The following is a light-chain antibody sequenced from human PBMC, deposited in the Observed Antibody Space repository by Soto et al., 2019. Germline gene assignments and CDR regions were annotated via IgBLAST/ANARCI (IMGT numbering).Light chain of an antibody. CDR1: QSISSW. V-gene: IGKV1-5*03. CDR2: KAS. CDR3: QQYNSYLWT. Sequence: DIQMTQSPSTLSASVGDRVIIICRASQSISSWLAWYQQKPGKAPKLLIYKASSLESGVPSRFSGSGSGTEFTLTISSLQPDDFATYYRQQYNSYLWTFGQGTKVEIK. J-gene: IGKJ1*01.